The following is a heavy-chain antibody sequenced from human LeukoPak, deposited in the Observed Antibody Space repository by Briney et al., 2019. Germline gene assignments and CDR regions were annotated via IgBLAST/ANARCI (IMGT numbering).Heavy chain of an antibody. CDR2: IRYDGSNK. Sequence: GGSLRXSCAASGFTFSSYGMHWVRQAPGKGLEGVAFIRYDGSNKYYADSVKGRFTISRDNSKNTLYLHVNRLRHEDTAVYYCAXGSGXEAQYYYYYMDVWGKGTTVTISS. J-gene: IGHJ6*03. CDR1: GFTFSSYG. D-gene: IGHD5-12*01. CDR3: AXGSGXEAQYYYYYMDV. V-gene: IGHV3-30*02.